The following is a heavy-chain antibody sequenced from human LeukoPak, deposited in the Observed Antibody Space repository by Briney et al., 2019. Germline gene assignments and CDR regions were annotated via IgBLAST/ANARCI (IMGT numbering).Heavy chain of an antibody. Sequence: PSETLSLTCTVSGGSISSSSYYWRWVRQPPGKGLEWFGSIYYRGRTYYNPSIKSRVPISVDTSKNQLFLKLSSVSAADTAVYNCARQDYGDEFFDYWGQGTLVTVSS. D-gene: IGHD4-17*01. CDR1: GGSISSSSYY. J-gene: IGHJ4*02. V-gene: IGHV4-39*01. CDR3: ARQDYGDEFFDY. CDR2: IYYRGRT.